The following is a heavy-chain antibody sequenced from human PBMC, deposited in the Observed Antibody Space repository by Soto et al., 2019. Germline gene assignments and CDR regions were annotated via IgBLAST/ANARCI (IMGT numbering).Heavy chain of an antibody. V-gene: IGHV3-7*01. CDR3: ARGLYYHFWSGYDVFDI. Sequence: EVQLVESGGGLVQPGGSLRLSCAASGFTFNNYWMSWVRQAPGKGLEWVANIKQDGSERNYVDSVKGRFTISRDNAKNSLYLQMKSLRAEYMAVYYCARGLYYHFWSGYDVFDIWGQGTMVTVSS. CDR1: GFTFNNYW. J-gene: IGHJ3*02. D-gene: IGHD3-3*01. CDR2: IKQDGSER.